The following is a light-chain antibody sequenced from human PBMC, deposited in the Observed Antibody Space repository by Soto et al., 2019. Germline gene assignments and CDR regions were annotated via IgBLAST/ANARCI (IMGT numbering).Light chain of an antibody. CDR3: QQYNSYSAT. V-gene: IGKV1-5*01. CDR2: DAS. Sequence: DIQMTQSPSTLSASVGDRVTITCRASQSISIWLAWYQQKPGKAPKLLIYDASSLKSGVPSRFSGSGSGTEFTLTLSSLQPDDFATYFCQQYNSYSATFGQGTKVEIK. J-gene: IGKJ1*01. CDR1: QSISIW.